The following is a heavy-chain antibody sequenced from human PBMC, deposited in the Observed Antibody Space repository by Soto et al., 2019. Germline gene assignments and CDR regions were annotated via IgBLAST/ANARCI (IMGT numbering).Heavy chain of an antibody. Sequence: ASVNVSCKASGYTFTGYYMHWVRQAPAQGLEWMGWINPNSGGTNYAQKFQGWVTMTRDTSISTAYMELSRLRSDDTAVYYCASSSGWQNWFDPWGQGTLVTVSS. CDR3: ASSSGWQNWFDP. J-gene: IGHJ5*02. D-gene: IGHD6-19*01. V-gene: IGHV1-2*04. CDR1: GYTFTGYY. CDR2: INPNSGGT.